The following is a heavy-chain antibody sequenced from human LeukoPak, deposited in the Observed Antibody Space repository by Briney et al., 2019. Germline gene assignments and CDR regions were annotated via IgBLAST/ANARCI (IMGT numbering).Heavy chain of an antibody. D-gene: IGHD2-2*01. CDR3: AREGTSSHRLDV. CDR1: GGSIGGYY. CDR2: IYYSGST. J-gene: IGHJ6*02. Sequence: PSQTLSLTCSVSGGSIGGYYWSWIRRPPGKGLEWIGYIYYSGSTKYNPSLKSRVTISVDTSRTQFSLKVSSVTAADTAVYYCAREGTSSHRLDVWGQGTTVTVSS. V-gene: IGHV4-59*01.